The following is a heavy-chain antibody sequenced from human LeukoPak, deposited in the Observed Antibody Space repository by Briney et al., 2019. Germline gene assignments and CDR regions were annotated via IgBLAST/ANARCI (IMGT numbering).Heavy chain of an antibody. J-gene: IGHJ4*02. V-gene: IGHV1-18*01. D-gene: IGHD3-22*01. Sequence: EASVKVSCKASGYTFTGFGISWVRQAPGQGLEWMGWISANIGDTTYAQKFQGRVSMTTDTSTSTGFMELRSLTSDDTAVYYCARVGFFYDALYFDPWGQGTLVTVSS. CDR1: GYTFTGFG. CDR2: ISANIGDT. CDR3: ARVGFFYDALYFDP.